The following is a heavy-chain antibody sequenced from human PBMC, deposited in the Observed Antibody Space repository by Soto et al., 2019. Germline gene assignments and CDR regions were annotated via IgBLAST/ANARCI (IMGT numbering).Heavy chain of an antibody. J-gene: IGHJ5*02. D-gene: IGHD2-21*01. V-gene: IGHV1-8*01. CDR1: EDTFTHYD. CDR2: MNPNTGNI. CDR3: VRRVASGHRSWFDP. Sequence: QVDLVQSGAEVKKPGASVKVSCQASEDTFTHYDINWVRQATGQGLEWMGWMNPNTGNIDYAHRFQGRVTMTRDTSTRTVYMELSSLRSDDTAVYYCVRRVASGHRSWFDPWGQGTLVTVSS.